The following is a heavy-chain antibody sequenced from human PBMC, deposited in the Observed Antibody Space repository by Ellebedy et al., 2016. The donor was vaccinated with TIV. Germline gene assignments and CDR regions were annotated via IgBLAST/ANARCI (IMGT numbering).Heavy chain of an antibody. D-gene: IGHD3-10*01. CDR2: ISTGGGST. V-gene: IGHV3-23*01. CDR1: GFTFSDYD. Sequence: GESLKISCAASGFTFSDYDMSWVRQAPGKRLEWVAAISTGGGSTNYAASVKGRCTISSDTAKNTLHLRMNSLRSEDTAVYYCATGGVRGVFAYWGQGTLVTVSS. CDR3: ATGGVRGVFAY. J-gene: IGHJ4*02.